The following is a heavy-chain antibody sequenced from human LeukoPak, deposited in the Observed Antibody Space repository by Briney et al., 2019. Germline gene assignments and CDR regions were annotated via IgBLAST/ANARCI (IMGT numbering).Heavy chain of an antibody. D-gene: IGHD1-26*01. CDR2: ISYDGDHK. Sequence: GSLRLSCAASGFTFSSYGMHWVRQAPGKGLEWVAVISYDGDHKYYPDSVKGRFTISRDNSKNTVYLQMNSLRVEDTAVYFCAREYYSGNYYVFDYWGQETLVTVSS. J-gene: IGHJ4*02. V-gene: IGHV3-30*03. CDR1: GFTFSSYG. CDR3: AREYYSGNYYVFDY.